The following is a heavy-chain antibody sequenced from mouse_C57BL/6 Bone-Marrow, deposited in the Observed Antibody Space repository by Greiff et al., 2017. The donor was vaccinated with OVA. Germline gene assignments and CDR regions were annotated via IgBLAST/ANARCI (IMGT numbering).Heavy chain of an antibody. J-gene: IGHJ2*01. CDR1: GFTFSSYA. CDR2: ISDGGSYT. D-gene: IGHD2-5*01. V-gene: IGHV5-4*03. Sequence: EVMLVESGGGLVKPGGSLKLSCAASGFTFSSYAMSWVRQTPEKRLEWVATISDGGSYTYYPDNVKGRFTISRDNAKNNLYLQMSHLKSEDTAMYYFARAPYYSNYFYYWGQGTTLTVSS. CDR3: ARAPYYSNYFYY.